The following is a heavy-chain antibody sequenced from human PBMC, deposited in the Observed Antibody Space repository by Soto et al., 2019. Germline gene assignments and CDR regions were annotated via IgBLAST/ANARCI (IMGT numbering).Heavy chain of an antibody. CDR1: GFTVSSYD. CDR2: IGTAGDT. Sequence: GGSLRLSCAASGFTVSSYDMHWVRQATGKGLEWVSAIGTAGDTYYPGSVKGRFTISRENAKNSLYLQMNSLRAGDTAVYYCARARGGYDPRSTYYYYYYMDVWGKGTTVTVSS. D-gene: IGHD5-12*01. V-gene: IGHV3-13*01. CDR3: ARARGGYDPRSTYYYYYYMDV. J-gene: IGHJ6*03.